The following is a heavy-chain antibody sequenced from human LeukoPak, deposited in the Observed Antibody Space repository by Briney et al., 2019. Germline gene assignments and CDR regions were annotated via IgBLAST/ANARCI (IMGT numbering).Heavy chain of an antibody. D-gene: IGHD2-15*01. Sequence: SETLSLTCNVSGGSFSRSYYYWGRVRQPTGKGLEWIRSVFYSGSTYYNPSLKSRVTTSVDTSKNQFSLNLSSVTAADTPLYYCARHVGYCSGGIWYGAFITYNGLYVWGQGTTVTVSS. J-gene: IGHJ6*02. V-gene: IGHV4-39*01. CDR3: ARHVGYCSGGIWYGAFITYNGLYV. CDR2: VFYSGST. CDR1: GGSFSRSYYY.